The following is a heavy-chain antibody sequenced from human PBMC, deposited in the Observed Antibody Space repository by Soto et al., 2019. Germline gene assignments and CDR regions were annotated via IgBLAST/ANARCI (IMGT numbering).Heavy chain of an antibody. Sequence: QVQLVQSGAEVKEPGSSVKVSCKASGGTFSTSTFTWVRQAPGQGLEWMGRIIPILDTADYAQKFQGSVTITADKSTSTAFMELRSLRSEDTGIYYCARDSPIGSVFSGYDAIDLWGQGTLVTVSP. D-gene: IGHD5-12*01. CDR1: GGTFSTST. V-gene: IGHV1-69*08. CDR2: IIPILDTA. CDR3: ARDSPIGSVFSGYDAIDL. J-gene: IGHJ4*02.